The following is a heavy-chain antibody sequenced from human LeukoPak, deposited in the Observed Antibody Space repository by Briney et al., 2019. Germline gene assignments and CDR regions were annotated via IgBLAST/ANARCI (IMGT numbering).Heavy chain of an antibody. CDR1: GFTVSSNY. J-gene: IGHJ4*02. D-gene: IGHD1-26*01. CDR2: IYSGGGT. CDR3: AKDMLRNSGTYYGYFDY. Sequence: PGGSLRLSCAASGFTVSSNYMSWVRQAPGKGLEWVSLIYSGGGTDYADAVKGRFTISRDNSKNTLYLQMNSLRAEDTAVYYCAKDMLRNSGTYYGYFDYWGQGTLVTVSS. V-gene: IGHV3-53*01.